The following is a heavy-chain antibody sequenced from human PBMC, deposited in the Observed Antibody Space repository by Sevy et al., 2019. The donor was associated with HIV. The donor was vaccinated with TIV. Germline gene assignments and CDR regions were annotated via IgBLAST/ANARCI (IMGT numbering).Heavy chain of an antibody. CDR1: GFTFSSYA. V-gene: IGHV3-23*01. CDR2: ISGSGGST. CDR3: AKDFWSGYYPSSDYFDY. D-gene: IGHD3-3*01. Sequence: ESLKISCAASGFTFSSYAMSWVRQAPGKGLEWVSAISGSGGSTYYADSVKGRFTISRDNSKNTLYLQMNSLSAEDTAVYYCAKDFWSGYYPSSDYFDYWGQGTLVTVSS. J-gene: IGHJ4*02.